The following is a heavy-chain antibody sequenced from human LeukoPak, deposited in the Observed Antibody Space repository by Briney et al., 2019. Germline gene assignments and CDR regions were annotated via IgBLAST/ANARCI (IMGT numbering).Heavy chain of an antibody. Sequence: PGGSLRLSCAASGFTFRSYWMHWVRQTPGKGLEWVSHINKDGSDTSYAESVKGRFTITRDNAKNTLFLQMNSLRAEDTAVYYCARDGILGSHDCWGQGTLVTVSS. V-gene: IGHV3-74*01. J-gene: IGHJ4*02. CDR1: GFTFRSYW. CDR2: INKDGSDT. CDR3: ARDGILGSHDC. D-gene: IGHD3-3*02.